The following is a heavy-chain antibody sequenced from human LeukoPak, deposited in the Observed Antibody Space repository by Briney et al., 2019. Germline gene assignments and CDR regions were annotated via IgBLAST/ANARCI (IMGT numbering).Heavy chain of an antibody. CDR3: ARGLRGYSYGSDY. CDR1: GFTFSSYE. V-gene: IGHV3-48*03. D-gene: IGHD5-18*01. Sequence: PGGSLRLSCAASGFTFSSYEMNWVRQAPGKGLEWVSYISSSGSTIYYADSVKGRFTISRDNAKNSLYLQMNSLRAEDTAVYYCARGLRGYSYGSDYWGQGTLATVSS. J-gene: IGHJ4*02. CDR2: ISSSGSTI.